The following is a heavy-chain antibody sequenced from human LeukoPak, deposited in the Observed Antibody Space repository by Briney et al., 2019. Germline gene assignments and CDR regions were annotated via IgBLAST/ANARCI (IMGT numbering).Heavy chain of an antibody. CDR3: AKEAARYDSSGYSDY. CDR1: GFAFSSHA. J-gene: IGHJ4*02. CDR2: ISGSGGST. V-gene: IGHV3-23*01. D-gene: IGHD3-22*01. Sequence: PGGSLRLSCAAPGFAFSSHAMNWVRQAPGKGLEWVSTISGSGGSTYYADSVKGRFTISRDNSKNTLYLQMNSLRAEDTAVYYCAKEAARYDSSGYSDYWGQGTLVSVSP.